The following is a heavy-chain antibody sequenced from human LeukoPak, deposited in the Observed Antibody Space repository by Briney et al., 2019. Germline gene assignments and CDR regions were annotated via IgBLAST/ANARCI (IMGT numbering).Heavy chain of an antibody. V-gene: IGHV3-23*01. Sequence: GGSLRLSCAASGFTVSSNYMSWVRQAPGKGLEWVSAFSGHSHSAYYADSVTGRLTITRDNSKNMLYLQMNSLRAEDTAVYYCARHPDYWGQGTLVTVSS. J-gene: IGHJ4*02. CDR2: FSGHSHSA. CDR1: GFTVSSNY. CDR3: ARHPDY.